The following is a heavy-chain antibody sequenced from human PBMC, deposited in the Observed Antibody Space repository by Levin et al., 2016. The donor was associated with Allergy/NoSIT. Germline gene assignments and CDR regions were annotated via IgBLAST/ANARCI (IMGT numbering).Heavy chain of an antibody. CDR1: GYTFTSYY. CDR2: INPSGGST. J-gene: IGHJ4*02. CDR3: ARGGNSGYDGAAFHY. V-gene: IGHV1-46*01. Sequence: ASVKVSCKASGYTFTSYYMHWVRQAPGQGLEWMGIINPSGGSTSYAQKFQGRVTMTRDTSTSTVYMELSSLRSEDTAVYYCARGGNSGYDGAAFHYWGQGTLVTVSS. D-gene: IGHD5-12*01.